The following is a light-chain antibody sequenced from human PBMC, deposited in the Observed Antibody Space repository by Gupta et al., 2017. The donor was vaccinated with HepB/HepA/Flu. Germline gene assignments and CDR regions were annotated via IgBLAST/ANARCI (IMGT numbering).Light chain of an antibody. V-gene: IGLV3-1*01. J-gene: IGLJ3*02. CDR3: QAWDSSTPGV. CDR2: QDN. Sequence: YDLPQPPLVPVPPVQTARTTCSGDKLGDKYACWYQQQPDHSPVLVIYQDNKRSSGIPHRFAGSNAGSTATMTIGVTEAMDAADYYCQAWDSSTPGVFGGGTKLTVL. CDR1: KLGDKY.